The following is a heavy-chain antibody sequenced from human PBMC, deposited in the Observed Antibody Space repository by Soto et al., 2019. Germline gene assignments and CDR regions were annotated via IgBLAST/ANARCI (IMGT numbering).Heavy chain of an antibody. V-gene: IGHV1-46*01. CDR3: ARDIRQWLLSVDGMDV. CDR2: INPSGGST. CDR1: GYTFTSYY. D-gene: IGHD6-19*01. Sequence: ASVKVSCKASGYTFTSYYMHWVRQAPGQGLEWMGIINPSGGSTSYAQKFQGRVTMTRDTSTGTVYMELSSLRSEDTAVYYCARDIRQWLLSVDGMDVWGQGTTVTVSS. J-gene: IGHJ6*02.